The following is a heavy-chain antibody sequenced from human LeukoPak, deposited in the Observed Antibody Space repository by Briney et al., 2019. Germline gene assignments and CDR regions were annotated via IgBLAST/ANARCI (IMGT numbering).Heavy chain of an antibody. CDR1: GYSFTSYG. CDR2: ISAYNGNT. V-gene: IGHV1-18*01. Sequence: ASVKVSCKASGYSFTSYGISWVRQAPGQGLEWMGWISAYNGNTNYAQKLQGRVTMTTDTSTSTAYMELRSLRSDDTAVYYCARAGRHCYDSSGSPFDYWGQGTLVTVSS. J-gene: IGHJ4*02. D-gene: IGHD3-22*01. CDR3: ARAGRHCYDSSGSPFDY.